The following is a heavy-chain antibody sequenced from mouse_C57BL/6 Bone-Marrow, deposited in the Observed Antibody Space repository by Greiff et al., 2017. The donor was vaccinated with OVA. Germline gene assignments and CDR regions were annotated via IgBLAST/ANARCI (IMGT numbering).Heavy chain of an antibody. V-gene: IGHV1-54*01. CDR2: INPGSGGT. J-gene: IGHJ3*01. D-gene: IGHD2-1*01. CDR3: ASVAGNWFAY. CDR1: GYAFTNYL. Sequence: VQLQQSGAELVRPGTSVKVSCKASGYAFTNYLLEWVKQRPGQGLEWIGVINPGSGGTNYNEKCKGKATLTADKSSSTAYMQLSSLTSEDSAVYVCASVAGNWFAYWGQGTLVTVSA.